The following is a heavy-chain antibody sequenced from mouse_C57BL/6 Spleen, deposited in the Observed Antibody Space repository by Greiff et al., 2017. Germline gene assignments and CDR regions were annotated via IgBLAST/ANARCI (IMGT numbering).Heavy chain of an antibody. CDR2: LDPETGGT. V-gene: IGHV1-15*01. CDR1: GYTFTDYE. J-gene: IGHJ3*01. Sequence: QVQLQQSGAELVRPGASVTLSCKASGYTFTDYEMHWVKQTPVHGLEWIGALDPETGGTAYNQKFKGKAILTADKSSSTAYMELRSLTSEDSAVYYCTPYYGNYVGFAYWGQGTLVTVSA. CDR3: TPYYGNYVGFAY. D-gene: IGHD2-10*01.